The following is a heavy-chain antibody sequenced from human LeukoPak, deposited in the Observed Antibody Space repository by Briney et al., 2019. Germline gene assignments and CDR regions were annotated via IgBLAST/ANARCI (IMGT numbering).Heavy chain of an antibody. V-gene: IGHV1-18*01. D-gene: IGHD5-12*01. CDR1: NYTFTSHD. CDR3: ATHSPEWRYSGYYNYYYIDV. CDR2: ISPYTGNT. Sequence: GASVKVSCKASNYTFTSHDISWVRQAPGQGLERMGWISPYTGNTKYAQKFQGRVTMTEDTSTDTAYMELSSLRSEDTAVYYCATHSPEWRYSGYYNYYYIDVWGKGTTVTVSS. J-gene: IGHJ6*03.